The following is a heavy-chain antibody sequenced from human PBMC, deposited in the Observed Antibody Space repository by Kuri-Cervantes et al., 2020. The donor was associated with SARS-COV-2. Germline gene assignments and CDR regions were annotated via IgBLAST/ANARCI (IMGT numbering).Heavy chain of an antibody. CDR1: GGSISSYY. V-gene: IGHV4-59*01. CDR3: ARGRTSRWLQDYYYYYGMDV. CDR2: IYYSGST. J-gene: IGHJ6*02. D-gene: IGHD5-24*01. Sequence: SETLSLTCTVSGGSISSYYWSWIRQPPGKGLEWIGYIYYSGSTNYNPSLKSRVTISVDTSKNQFSLKLSSVTAADTAVYYCARGRTSRWLQDYYYYYGMDVWGQGTTVTVSS.